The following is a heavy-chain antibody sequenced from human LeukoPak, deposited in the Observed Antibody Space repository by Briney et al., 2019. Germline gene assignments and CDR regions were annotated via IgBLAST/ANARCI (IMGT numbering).Heavy chain of an antibody. CDR1: GYTLTELS. CDR2: FDPEDGET. Sequence: ASVKVSCKVSGYTLTELSMHWVRQAPGKGLEWMGGFDPEDGETIYAQKFQGRVTMTEDTSTDTAYMELSSLRSGDTAVYYCATPGTAAGLYYFDYWGQGTLVTVSS. D-gene: IGHD6-13*01. V-gene: IGHV1-24*01. CDR3: ATPGTAAGLYYFDY. J-gene: IGHJ4*02.